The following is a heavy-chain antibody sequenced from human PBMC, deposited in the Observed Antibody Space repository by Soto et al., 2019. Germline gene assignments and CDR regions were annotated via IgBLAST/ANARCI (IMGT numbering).Heavy chain of an antibody. J-gene: IGHJ4*02. V-gene: IGHV3-33*08. CDR3: ARDADTTGHYSHFDL. CDR2: MHTGGNEK. D-gene: IGHD3-9*01. Sequence: QVQLVESGGGVVQPGGSLRLSCAASGFTFSYYGFHWVRQAPGKGLEWVAVMHTGGNEKYYVDSVKGRFTVSRDDSRNMVYLEMSGLMAEDTADYFCARDADTTGHYSHFDLWGRGALVAVS. CDR1: GFTFSYYG.